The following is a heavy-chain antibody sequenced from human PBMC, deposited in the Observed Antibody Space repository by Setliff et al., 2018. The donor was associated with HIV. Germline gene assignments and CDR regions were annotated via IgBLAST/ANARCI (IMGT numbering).Heavy chain of an antibody. D-gene: IGHD3-16*01. V-gene: IGHV1-24*01. Sequence: ASVKVSCKVSGYTLTEVSMHWVRQAHGLDWMGYFDPEDGETVYAQKFQVRVTLTEDTSTDTAYMELSSLSSVDTAVYYCARDQISAYSYGGDVYYYYMDVWGKGTTVTVSS. CDR1: GYTLTEVS. J-gene: IGHJ6*03. CDR2: FDPEDGET. CDR3: ARDQISAYSYGGDVYYYYMDV.